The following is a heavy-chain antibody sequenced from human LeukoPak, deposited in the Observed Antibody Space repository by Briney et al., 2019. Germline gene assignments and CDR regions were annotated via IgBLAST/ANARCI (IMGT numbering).Heavy chain of an antibody. CDR1: GGSISSYY. J-gene: IGHJ4*02. Sequence: SETLSLTCTVSGGSISSYYWNWIRQPPGKGLEWIGYIFYSGSTNYNPSLKSRVTISVDTSENQISLNLNSVTAADTAVYYCARSSGSYWYWGQGILVTVSS. CDR2: IFYSGST. V-gene: IGHV4-59*01. CDR3: ARSSGSYWY. D-gene: IGHD1-26*01.